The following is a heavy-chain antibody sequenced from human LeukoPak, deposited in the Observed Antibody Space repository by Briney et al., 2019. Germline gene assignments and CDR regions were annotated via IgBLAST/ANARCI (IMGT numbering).Heavy chain of an antibody. J-gene: IGHJ1*01. CDR2: ISHDGTNE. Sequence: GRSLRLSCAASRFTFSSYAMHWVRQAPGKGLEWVAGISHDGTNEYQADSVKGRFTISRDNSKNTLYLQMNSLRVEDTAIYYCARDRIAVAGMGAFQHWGQGTLVTVSS. D-gene: IGHD6-19*01. CDR3: ARDRIAVAGMGAFQH. V-gene: IGHV3-30*04. CDR1: RFTFSSYA.